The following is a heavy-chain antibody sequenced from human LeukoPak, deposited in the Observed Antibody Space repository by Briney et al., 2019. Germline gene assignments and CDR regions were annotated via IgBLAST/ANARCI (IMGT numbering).Heavy chain of an antibody. V-gene: IGHV1-8*01. J-gene: IGHJ4*02. CDR2: MNPNSGNT. Sequence: ASVKVSRKASGYTFTSYDINWVRQATGQGLEWMGWMNPNSGNTGYAQKFQGRVTMTRNTSISTAYMELSSLRSEDTAVYYCARGGLSSSWYDYWGQGTLVTVSS. D-gene: IGHD6-13*01. CDR1: GYTFTSYD. CDR3: ARGGLSSSWYDY.